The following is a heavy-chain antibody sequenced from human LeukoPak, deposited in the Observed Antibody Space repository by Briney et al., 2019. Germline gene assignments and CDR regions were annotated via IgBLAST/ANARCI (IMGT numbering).Heavy chain of an antibody. J-gene: IGHJ5*02. D-gene: IGHD6-13*01. V-gene: IGHV3-30*03. Sequence: GGSLRLSCAASGFTFSSYGMHWVRQAPGKGLEWVAVISYDGSSKYYADSVKGRFTISRDNSKNTSFLQMSSLRAEDTAVYYCARTSKGIAAAGRNWFDPWGQGTLVTVSS. CDR2: ISYDGSSK. CDR1: GFTFSSYG. CDR3: ARTSKGIAAAGRNWFDP.